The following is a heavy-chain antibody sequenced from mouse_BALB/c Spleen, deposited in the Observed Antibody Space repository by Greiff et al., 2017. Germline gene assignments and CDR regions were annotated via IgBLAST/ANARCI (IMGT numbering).Heavy chain of an antibody. J-gene: IGHJ1*01. D-gene: IGHD1-1*01. V-gene: IGHV5-17*02. CDR1: GFTFSSFG. CDR2: ISSGSSTI. CDR3: AMGDYGSRDWYFDV. Sequence: EVQGVESGGGLVQPGGSRKLSCAASGFTFSSFGMHWVRQAPEKGLEWVAYISSGSSTIYYADTVKGRFTISRDNPKNTLFLQMTSLRSEDTAMYYCAMGDYGSRDWYFDVWGAGTTVTVSS.